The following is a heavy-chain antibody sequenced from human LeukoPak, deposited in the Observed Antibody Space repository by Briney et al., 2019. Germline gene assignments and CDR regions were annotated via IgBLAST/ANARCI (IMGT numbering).Heavy chain of an antibody. J-gene: IGHJ6*02. CDR2: ISSSSSTI. CDR3: ARERLHYYYGMDV. D-gene: IGHD6-25*01. Sequence: GGSLRLSCAASGFTFSSYSMNWVRQAPGKGLEWVSYISSSSSTIYYADSVKGRFTISRDNAKNSLYLQMNSLRAEDTAVYYCARERLHYYYGMDVWGQGTTVTVSS. CDR1: GFTFSSYS. V-gene: IGHV3-48*04.